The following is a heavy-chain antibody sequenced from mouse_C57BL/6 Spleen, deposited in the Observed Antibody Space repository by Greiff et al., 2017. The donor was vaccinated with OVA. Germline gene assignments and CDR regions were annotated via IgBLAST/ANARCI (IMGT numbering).Heavy chain of an antibody. CDR3: ARRGQLGYAMDY. CDR2: IYPGGGYT. J-gene: IGHJ4*01. D-gene: IGHD3-3*01. CDR1: GYTFTNYW. V-gene: IGHV1-63*01. Sequence: VQLQQSGAELVRPGTSVKMSCKASGYTFTNYWIGWVKQRPGHGLEWIGDIYPGGGYTNYNEKFKGKATLTADKSSSTAYMQFSSLTSEDSAIYYCARRGQLGYAMDYWGQGTSVTVSS.